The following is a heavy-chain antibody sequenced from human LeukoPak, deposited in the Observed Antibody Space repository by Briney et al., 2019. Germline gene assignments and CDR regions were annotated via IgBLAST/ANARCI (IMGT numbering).Heavy chain of an antibody. CDR1: GGSISSHY. D-gene: IGHD2-2*01. V-gene: IGHV4-59*11. Sequence: SETLSLTCTVSGGSISSHYWSWIRQPPGKGLEWIGYIYYSGSTNYNPSLKSRVTISVDTSKNQFSLKLSSVTAADTAVYYCARDHCSCTSCYGLLDAFDIWGQGTMVTVSS. J-gene: IGHJ3*02. CDR2: IYYSGST. CDR3: ARDHCSCTSCYGLLDAFDI.